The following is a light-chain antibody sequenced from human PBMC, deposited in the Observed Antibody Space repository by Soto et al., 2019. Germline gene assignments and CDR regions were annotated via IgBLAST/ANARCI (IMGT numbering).Light chain of an antibody. CDR3: QQRSNWPPT. CDR1: QSVSSY. CDR2: DAS. J-gene: IGKJ2*01. V-gene: IGKV3-11*01. Sequence: EIVLTQSPATLSLSPGERAALSCRASQSVSSYLAWYQQKPGQAPRHLIYDASNRATGIPARFSGSGSGTGFTLTISSLEPEDFAVYYCQQRSNWPPTFGQGTKLEIK.